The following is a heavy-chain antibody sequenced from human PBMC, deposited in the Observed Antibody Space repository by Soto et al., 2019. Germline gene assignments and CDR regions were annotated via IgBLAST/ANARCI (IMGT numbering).Heavy chain of an antibody. CDR2: IYSGGST. V-gene: IGHV3-66*01. Sequence: GGSLRLSCAASGFTVSSNYMSWVRQAPGKGLEWVSVIYSGGSTYYADSVKGRFTISRDNSKNTLYLQMNSLRAEDTAVYYCARGIAARPHVDYSGQGTLVTVSS. D-gene: IGHD6-6*01. CDR3: ARGIAARPHVDY. J-gene: IGHJ4*02. CDR1: GFTVSSNY.